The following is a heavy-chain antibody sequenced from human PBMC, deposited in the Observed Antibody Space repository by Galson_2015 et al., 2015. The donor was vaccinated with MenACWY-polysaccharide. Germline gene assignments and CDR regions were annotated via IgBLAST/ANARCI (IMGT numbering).Heavy chain of an antibody. Sequence: TLSLTCTVSGGSISSGSYYWSWIRQPAGKGLERIGRIYTSGSTNYNPSLKSRVTISVDTSKNQFSLKLSSVTAADTAVYYCASGPSYSSSWQFDYWGQGTLVTVSS. CDR2: IYTSGST. J-gene: IGHJ4*02. D-gene: IGHD6-13*01. CDR1: GGSISSGSYY. V-gene: IGHV4-61*02. CDR3: ASGPSYSSSWQFDY.